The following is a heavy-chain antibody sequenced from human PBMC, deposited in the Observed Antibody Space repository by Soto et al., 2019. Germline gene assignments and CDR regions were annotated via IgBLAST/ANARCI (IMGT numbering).Heavy chain of an antibody. Sequence: QVQLQESGPGLVKPSETLSLTCTVSGGSVSSGSYYWSWIRQPPGKGLEWIGYIYYSGSTNYNPPPKSRVTIPVDPSKNQSSLKLSSGTAAATAVYYGAGDYEGYSSSWYRGYFDYWGQGTLVTVSS. V-gene: IGHV4-61*01. D-gene: IGHD6-13*01. CDR2: IYYSGST. CDR3: AGDYEGYSSSWYRGYFDY. J-gene: IGHJ4*02. CDR1: GGSVSSGSYY.